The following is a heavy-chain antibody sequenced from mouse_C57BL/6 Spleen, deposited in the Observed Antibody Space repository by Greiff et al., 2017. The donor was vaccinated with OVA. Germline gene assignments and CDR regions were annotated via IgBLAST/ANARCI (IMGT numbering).Heavy chain of an antibody. D-gene: IGHD1-1*01. CDR3: ARGTVVARGY. V-gene: IGHV14-3*01. CDR1: GFNITNTY. CDR2: IDPANGNT. Sequence: EVQLQQSVAELVRPGASVKLSCTASGFNITNTYMHWVKQRPEKGLEWLGKIDPANGNTKYDPQFQGTATLTADNSSNTAYLQLSSLTSEDTAIYYCARGTVVARGYWGQGTTLTVSS. J-gene: IGHJ2*01.